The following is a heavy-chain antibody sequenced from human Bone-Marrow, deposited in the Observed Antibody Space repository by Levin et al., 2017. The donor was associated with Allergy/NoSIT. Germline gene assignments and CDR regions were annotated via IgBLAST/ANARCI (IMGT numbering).Heavy chain of an antibody. D-gene: IGHD2-15*01. J-gene: IGHJ4*02. CDR2: IKQDGSEK. Sequence: SCAASGFTFSSYWMSWVRQAPGKGLEWVANIKQDGSEKYYVDSVKGRFTISRDNAKNSLYLQMNSLRAEDTAVYYCARVVGRYCSGGSCSPGYWGQGTLVTVSS. CDR1: GFTFSSYW. CDR3: ARVVGRYCSGGSCSPGY. V-gene: IGHV3-7*01.